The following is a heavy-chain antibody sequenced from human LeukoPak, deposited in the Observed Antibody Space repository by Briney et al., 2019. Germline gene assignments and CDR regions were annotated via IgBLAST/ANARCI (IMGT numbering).Heavy chain of an antibody. CDR3: AREKRPLWFGELPPRKRQTGPIDY. CDR2: INHSGSA. J-gene: IGHJ4*02. CDR1: GGSFSGYY. D-gene: IGHD3-10*01. Sequence: PSETLSLTCAVYGGSFSGYYWSWIRQPPGKGLEWIGEINHSGSANYNPSLKGRVTISVDTSKNQFSLKLSSVTAADTAVYYCAREKRPLWFGELPPRKRQTGPIDYWGQGTLVTVSS. V-gene: IGHV4-34*01.